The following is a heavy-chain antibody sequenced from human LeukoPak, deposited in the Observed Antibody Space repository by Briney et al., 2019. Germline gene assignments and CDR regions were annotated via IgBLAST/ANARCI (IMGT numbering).Heavy chain of an antibody. J-gene: IGHJ6*02. CDR3: ARGRRYYYGSGSLRYYYYGMDV. CDR1: GYTFTSYD. Sequence: ASVKVSCKASGYTFTSYDINWVRQATGQGLEWMGWMNPNSGNTGYAQKFQGRVTMTRNTSISTAYMELSSLRSEDTAVYYCARGRRYYYGSGSLRYYYYGMDVWAKGPRSPSP. D-gene: IGHD3-10*01. CDR2: MNPNSGNT. V-gene: IGHV1-8*01.